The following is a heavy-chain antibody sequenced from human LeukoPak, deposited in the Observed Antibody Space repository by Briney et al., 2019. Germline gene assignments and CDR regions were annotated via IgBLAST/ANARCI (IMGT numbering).Heavy chain of an antibody. Sequence: GASVKVSCKASGYTFTTYDINRVRQAPGQGLEWMGWMGPRNGYTGYAQQFQGRITMTRDTSINTAYMGLSSLTSDDTAVYYCARGWISGAVSEHYFENWGQGTLVTVSS. CDR2: MGPRNGYT. J-gene: IGHJ4*02. CDR1: GYTFTTYD. D-gene: IGHD5/OR15-5a*01. V-gene: IGHV1-8*01. CDR3: ARGWISGAVSEHYFEN.